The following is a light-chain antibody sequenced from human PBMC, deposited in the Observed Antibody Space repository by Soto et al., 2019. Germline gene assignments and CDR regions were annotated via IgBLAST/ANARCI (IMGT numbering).Light chain of an antibody. CDR1: QTVSSSH. Sequence: EIVLTQSPGTLSLSPGERATLSCRASQTVSSSHLAWYQQKPGQAPNLLIYGASSRATGIPDRFSGSGSGTDFTLTISRLEPEAFAVYYCQHYGSSPRTFGGGTKVEIK. J-gene: IGKJ4*01. CDR2: GAS. V-gene: IGKV3-20*01. CDR3: QHYGSSPRT.